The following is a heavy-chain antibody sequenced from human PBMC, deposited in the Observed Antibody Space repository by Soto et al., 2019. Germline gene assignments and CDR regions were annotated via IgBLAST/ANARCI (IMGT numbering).Heavy chain of an antibody. Sequence: GGSLRLSCAGSGLTFSNYWIHWVRQAPGQGLAWVSRISRDGSSTTYADSVKGRFTISRDFAKNTVYLQMNSLRAEDTAVYYCEQGFRGSSSFLAYGGRGPLAPVS. CDR2: ISRDGSST. CDR3: EQGFRGSSSFLAY. J-gene: IGHJ4*02. CDR1: GLTFSNYW. V-gene: IGHV3-74*01. D-gene: IGHD6-6*01.